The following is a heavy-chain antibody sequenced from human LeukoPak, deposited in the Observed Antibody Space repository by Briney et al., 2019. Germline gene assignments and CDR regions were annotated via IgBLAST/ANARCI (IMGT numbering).Heavy chain of an antibody. CDR3: AELGITMIGGV. CDR1: GFIFSSFS. V-gene: IGHV3-48*01. J-gene: IGHJ6*04. Sequence: PGGSLRLSCAASGFIFSSFSMTWVRQAPGKGMEWISYISSSSTIYYADSVKGRFTISRDNAKNSLYLQRNSLRAEDTAVYYCAELGITMIGGVWGKGTTVTISS. CDR2: ISSSSTI. D-gene: IGHD3-10*02.